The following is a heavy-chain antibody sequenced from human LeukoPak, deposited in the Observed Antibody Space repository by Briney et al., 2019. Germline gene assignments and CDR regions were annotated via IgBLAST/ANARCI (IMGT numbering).Heavy chain of an antibody. CDR2: IYYSGST. CDR3: AGDEICSNTSCYLGASYYYYMDV. Sequence: PSETLSLTPTVSGGSISRYYWSWIRQPPGKGLEWIGYIYYSGSTNYNPSLKSRVTISVDTSKNQFSLKLSSVTATYTAVYYCAGDEICSNTSCYLGASYYYYMDVWGKGKTVTVSS. J-gene: IGHJ6*03. CDR1: GGSISRYY. D-gene: IGHD2-2*01. V-gene: IGHV4-59*01.